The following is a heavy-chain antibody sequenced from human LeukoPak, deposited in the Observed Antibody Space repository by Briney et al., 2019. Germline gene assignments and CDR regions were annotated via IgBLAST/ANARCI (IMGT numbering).Heavy chain of an antibody. D-gene: IGHD6-19*01. V-gene: IGHV4-59*08. J-gene: IGHJ4*02. CDR2: IYYSGST. CDR3: ARHVGVAGLTYFDY. CDR1: GGSINSYY. Sequence: PSETLSLTCTVSGGSINSYYWSWIRQPPGKGLEWIGYIYYSGSTNYNPSLKSRVTISVHTSKNQFSLKLSSVTAADTAVYYCARHVGVAGLTYFDYWGQGTLVTVSS.